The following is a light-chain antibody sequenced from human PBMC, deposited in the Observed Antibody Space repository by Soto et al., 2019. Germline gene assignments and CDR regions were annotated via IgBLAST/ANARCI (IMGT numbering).Light chain of an antibody. V-gene: IGKV3-11*01. CDR3: QQRSNWRWT. J-gene: IGKJ1*01. CDR1: QSVSSY. CDR2: DAS. Sequence: EIVLTQSRATLSLSPGERAALSCRASQSVSSYLAWYQQKPGQAPRLFIYDASNRATGIPARFSGSGSGTDFTLTISSLEPEDFAVYYCQQRSNWRWTFGQGTKVDIK.